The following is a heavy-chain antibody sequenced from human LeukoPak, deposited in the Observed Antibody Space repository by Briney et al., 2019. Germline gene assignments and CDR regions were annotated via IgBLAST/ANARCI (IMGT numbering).Heavy chain of an antibody. CDR1: RFTVSSNY. CDR2: IYSGGST. Sequence: GGSLRLSCAASRFTVSSNYMSWVRQAPGKGLEWVSVIYSGGSTYYADSVKGRFTISRDNSKNTLYLQMNSLRAEDTAVYYCARRGDGYAIDYWGQGTLATVSS. D-gene: IGHD5-24*01. J-gene: IGHJ4*02. V-gene: IGHV3-66*01. CDR3: ARRGDGYAIDY.